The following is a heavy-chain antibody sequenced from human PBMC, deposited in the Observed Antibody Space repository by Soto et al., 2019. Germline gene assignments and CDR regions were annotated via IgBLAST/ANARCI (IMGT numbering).Heavy chain of an antibody. J-gene: IGHJ4*02. V-gene: IGHV3-23*01. D-gene: IGHD6-13*01. CDR2: ISGSGGST. CDR1: GFTFSSYA. Sequence: PGGSLRLSCAASGFTFSSYAMSWVRQAPGKGLEWVSGISGSGGSTYYADSVKGRFTISRDNSKNTLYLQMNSLRAEDTAVYYCAKVSTGSSWYYFDEWGQGTLVTVSS. CDR3: AKVSTGSSWYYFDE.